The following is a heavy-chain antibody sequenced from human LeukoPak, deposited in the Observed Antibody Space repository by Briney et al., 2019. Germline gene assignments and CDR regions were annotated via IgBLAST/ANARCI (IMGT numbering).Heavy chain of an antibody. V-gene: IGHV1-69*13. Sequence: SVKVSCTASRGTFSSHAISWVRQAPGQGLEWMGGIIPIFGTANYAQKFQGRVTITADESTSTAYMELSSLRSEDTAVYYCARGDSSSWCPFADYWGQGTLVTVSS. D-gene: IGHD6-13*01. J-gene: IGHJ4*02. CDR2: IIPIFGTA. CDR1: RGTFSSHA. CDR3: ARGDSSSWCPFADY.